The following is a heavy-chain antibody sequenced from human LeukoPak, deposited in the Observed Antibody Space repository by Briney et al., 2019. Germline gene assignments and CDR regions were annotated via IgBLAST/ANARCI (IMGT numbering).Heavy chain of an antibody. D-gene: IGHD6-19*01. J-gene: IGHJ4*02. V-gene: IGHV4-59*01. CDR3: ARVGRDSSGWYFDY. CDR1: GGSISSYY. CDR2: IYYSGST. Sequence: PSETLSLTCTVSGGSISSYYWSWIRQPPGKGLEWIGYIYYSGSTNYNPSLKSRVTISVDTSKNQFSLKLSSVTAADTAVYYCARVGRDSSGWYFDYWGQGTLVTVSS.